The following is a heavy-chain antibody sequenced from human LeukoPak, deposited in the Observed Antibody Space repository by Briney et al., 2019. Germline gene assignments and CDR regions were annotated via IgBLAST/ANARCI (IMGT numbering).Heavy chain of an antibody. V-gene: IGHV4-39*01. CDR3: ARRRAYYYGSGSTPPNYFDY. CDR1: GGSISSSSYY. D-gene: IGHD3-10*01. CDR2: IYYSGST. Sequence: SETLSLTCTVSGGSISSSSYYWGCIRQPPGKGLECIGSIYYSGSTYYNPSLKSRVTISVDTSKNQFSLKLSSVTAADTAVYYCARRRAYYYGSGSTPPNYFDYWGQGTLVTVSS. J-gene: IGHJ4*02.